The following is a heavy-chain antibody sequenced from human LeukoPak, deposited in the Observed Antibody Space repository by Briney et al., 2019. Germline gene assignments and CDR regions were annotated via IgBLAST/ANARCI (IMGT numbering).Heavy chain of an antibody. J-gene: IGHJ6*03. V-gene: IGHV4-39*07. CDR1: SGSISTSNYY. CDR2: IFYSGST. CDR3: ARVSRSYYYYYMDV. Sequence: ASETLSLTCTVSSGSISTSNYYWGWVRQPPGKALEWIGNIFYSGSTYYSPSLKSRVTISLDTSRNQFSLKLSSVTAADTAVYYCARVSRSYYYYYMDVWGKGTTVTVSS.